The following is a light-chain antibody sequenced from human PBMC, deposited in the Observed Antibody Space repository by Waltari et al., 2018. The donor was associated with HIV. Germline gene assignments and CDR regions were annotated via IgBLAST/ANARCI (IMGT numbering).Light chain of an antibody. CDR2: NDK. J-gene: IGLJ2*01. Sequence: SYELTQPLSVSVALGHTARLSRGGSNIGTKDVHWYQQKPGQAPSLVIFNDKNRPTWVPERRSGSQSRNTATLTISGVQAGYAAVYYCQVWHYSVVFGGGTNLTVL. CDR3: QVWHYSVV. V-gene: IGLV3-9*01. CDR1: NIGTKD.